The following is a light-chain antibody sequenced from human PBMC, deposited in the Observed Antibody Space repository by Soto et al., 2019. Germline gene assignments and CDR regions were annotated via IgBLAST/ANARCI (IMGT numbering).Light chain of an antibody. CDR1: QTISSW. CDR3: QHYNSYSEA. J-gene: IGKJ1*01. CDR2: KAS. V-gene: IGKV1-5*03. Sequence: DIPMTQSPSTLSGSVGDRVTITCRASQTISSWLAWYQQKPGKAPKLLIYKASTLKSGVPSMFSGRGSGTEFTLTISSLQPDDFATYYCQHYNSYSEALGQGTKVELK.